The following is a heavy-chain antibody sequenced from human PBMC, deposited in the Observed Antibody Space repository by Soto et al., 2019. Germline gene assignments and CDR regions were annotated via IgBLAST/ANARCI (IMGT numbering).Heavy chain of an antibody. CDR2: VSAYNGDT. CDR1: GYTFTNYG. D-gene: IGHD2-21*01. J-gene: IGHJ4*02. Sequence: QVQLVQSGAEVKKPGASVKVSCKASGYTFTNYGFSWVQQAPGQGLEWVGWVSAYNGDTHYGQKLQGRVTMTTDTSTTTAYMELRSLRSDDTALYYCARDGSNSMDYWGQGTLVTVSS. V-gene: IGHV1-18*01. CDR3: ARDGSNSMDY.